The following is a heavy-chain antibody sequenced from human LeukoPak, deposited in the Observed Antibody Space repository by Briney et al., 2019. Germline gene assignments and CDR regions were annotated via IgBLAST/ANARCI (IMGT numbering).Heavy chain of an antibody. CDR3: ARAGGSYYFDS. J-gene: IGHJ4*02. CDR2: IYHSGYT. Sequence: SETLSLTCTVSGYSISSGYYWDWIREPPGKGLEWIGSIYHSGYTYYNPSLMSRVTMSVDTSRNQFSLRLSSVTAADTAVYYCARAGGSYYFDSWGQGTLVTVSS. D-gene: IGHD1-26*01. V-gene: IGHV4-38-2*02. CDR1: GYSISSGYY.